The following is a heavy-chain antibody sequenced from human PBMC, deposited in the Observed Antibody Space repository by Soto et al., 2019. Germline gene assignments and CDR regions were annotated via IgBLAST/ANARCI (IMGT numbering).Heavy chain of an antibody. CDR2: IWSDGNNR. V-gene: IGHV3-33*01. CDR3: VCGDNWNYEASDH. CDR1: GFMFSNHG. J-gene: IGHJ5*02. D-gene: IGHD1-7*01. Sequence: QVQLVESGGGVVQPGRSLRLSCAASGFMFSNHGMHWVRQAPGKGLEWVAVIWSDGNNRYYADSVKGPFTISRDNSKKTVCLQMNSLRAEDTAVYYGVCGDNWNYEASDHWGQGTLVTVSS.